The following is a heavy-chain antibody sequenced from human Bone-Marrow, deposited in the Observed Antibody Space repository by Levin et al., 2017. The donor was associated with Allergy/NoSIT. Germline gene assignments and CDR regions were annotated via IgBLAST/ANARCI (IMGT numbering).Heavy chain of an antibody. CDR3: ARLREDGNSGIPYNFDL. Sequence: SETLSLTCSVSGDSVNSRRAAWSWLRQPPGTGLEWIGYIDKNGVTSYMPSLQRRVTISRDTSKNHFSLKLNSVNAADTAVYFCARLREDGNSGIPYNFDLWGQGALVTVSS. D-gene: IGHD2/OR15-2a*01. V-gene: IGHV4-61*03. CDR1: GDSVNSRRAA. CDR2: IDKNGVT. J-gene: IGHJ4*02.